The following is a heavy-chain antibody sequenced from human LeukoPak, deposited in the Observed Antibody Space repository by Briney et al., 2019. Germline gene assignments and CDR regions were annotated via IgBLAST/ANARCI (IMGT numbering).Heavy chain of an antibody. CDR3: ARDMGRAWYGPPDY. D-gene: IGHD6-13*01. J-gene: IGHJ4*02. CDR1: GFTFSSYW. V-gene: IGHV3-33*08. CDR2: IWDDGSET. Sequence: PGGSLRLSCAASGFTFSSYWMSWVRQAPGKRLEWVAVIWDDGSETFHADSVKGRFRIARDNSKNTLYLQMNSLRAEDTAVYFCARDMGRAWYGPPDYWGQGTLVTVSS.